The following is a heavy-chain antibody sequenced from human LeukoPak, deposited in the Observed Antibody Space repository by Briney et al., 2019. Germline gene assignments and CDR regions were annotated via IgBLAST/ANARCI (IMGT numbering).Heavy chain of an antibody. CDR1: GGTFSSYA. J-gene: IGHJ3*02. D-gene: IGHD3-22*01. Sequence: GASVKVSCKASGGTFSSYAISWVRQAPGQGLEWMGGIIPIFGTANYAQKFQGRVTITEDESTSTAYMELSSLRSEDTAVYYCAASDFSYYYDSSGPEGAFDIWGQGTMVTVSS. CDR3: AASDFSYYYDSSGPEGAFDI. V-gene: IGHV1-69*13. CDR2: IIPIFGTA.